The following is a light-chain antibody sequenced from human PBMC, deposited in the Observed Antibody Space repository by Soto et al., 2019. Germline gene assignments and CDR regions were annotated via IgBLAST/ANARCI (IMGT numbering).Light chain of an antibody. V-gene: IGKV3-15*01. CDR2: GAS. CDR3: QQYNNWWT. J-gene: IGKJ1*01. CDR1: QSVSNN. Sequence: EIVMPQSPATLSVSPGERATLSCRASQSVSNNLAWYQKKPGQAPRLLIYGASTRATGIPARFSCSGSGTEFTLTISSLQSEDFAFYYCQQYNNWWTFGQGTRVDIK.